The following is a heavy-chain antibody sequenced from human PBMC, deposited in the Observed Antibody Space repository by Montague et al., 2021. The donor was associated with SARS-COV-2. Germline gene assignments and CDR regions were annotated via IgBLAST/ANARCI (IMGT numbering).Heavy chain of an antibody. CDR3: ARDNYDYIWGSYRYIY. V-gene: IGHV3-30*04. CDR1: GFTFSSYA. J-gene: IGHJ4*02. D-gene: IGHD3-16*02. Sequence: SRRLSCAASGFTFSSYAMHWVRQAPGKGLEWVAVISYDGSNKYYADSVKARFTISRDNSKNTLYLQMNSLRAEDTAVYYCARDNYDYIWGSYRYIYWGQGTLVTVSS. CDR2: ISYDGSNK.